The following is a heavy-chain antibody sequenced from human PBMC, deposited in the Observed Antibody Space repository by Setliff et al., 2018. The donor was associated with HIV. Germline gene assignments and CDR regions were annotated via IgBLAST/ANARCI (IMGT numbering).Heavy chain of an antibody. Sequence: PSEILSLTCAVYGGSFNGYYWSWIRQPPGKGLEWIGEINHSGSTNYNLSLKSRVTMSVDKSKNQFSLRLSSVTAADTAVYYCARARRAGSGPKYFQHWGQGTLVTVSS. CDR1: GGSFNGYY. V-gene: IGHV4-34*01. CDR3: ARARRAGSGPKYFQH. D-gene: IGHD2-15*01. CDR2: INHSGST. J-gene: IGHJ1*01.